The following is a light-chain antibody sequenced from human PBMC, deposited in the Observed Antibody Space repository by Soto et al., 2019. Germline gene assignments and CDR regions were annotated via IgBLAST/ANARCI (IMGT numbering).Light chain of an antibody. Sequence: QSVLTQPRSVSGSPGRSVTISCTGTSSDVGRYDYVSWYQQYPGEAPKLIIYDVTERPSGVPDRFSGSKSGNTASLTISGLRAEDEAAYSCCSFAGSYSYVFGSGTKVTVL. CDR3: CSFAGSYSYV. CDR2: DVT. CDR1: SSDVGRYDY. V-gene: IGLV2-11*01. J-gene: IGLJ1*01.